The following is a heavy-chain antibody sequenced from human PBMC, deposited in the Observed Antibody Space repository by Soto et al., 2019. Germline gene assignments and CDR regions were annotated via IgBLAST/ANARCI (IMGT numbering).Heavy chain of an antibody. CDR3: AKDGGRQPGGPSAP. V-gene: IGHV3-9*01. CDR2: ISWNSDNI. Sequence: EVQLVESGGGLVQPGRSLRLSCAASGFSFDDYAMHWVRQAPGKGLEWVSGISWNSDNIGYADSVKGRFTISRDNAKNSLYREMNGLRAEDTALYYWAKDGGRQPGGPSAPWGQGPLVTVSS. J-gene: IGHJ5*02. CDR1: GFSFDDYA. D-gene: IGHD3-16*01.